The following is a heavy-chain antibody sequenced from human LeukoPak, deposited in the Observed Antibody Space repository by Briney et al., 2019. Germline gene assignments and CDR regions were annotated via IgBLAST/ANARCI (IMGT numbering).Heavy chain of an antibody. D-gene: IGHD3-9*01. CDR3: ARESGILTGYPFDY. V-gene: IGHV3-66*01. Sequence: GGSLRLSCAASGFTVSRNYMNWVRQAPGKGLEWVSVIYSGGTTYYADSVKDRFTISRDDSKNTLYLQMNSLRVEDTAVYYCARESGILTGYPFDYWGQGTLVTVSS. CDR1: GFTVSRNY. CDR2: IYSGGTT. J-gene: IGHJ4*02.